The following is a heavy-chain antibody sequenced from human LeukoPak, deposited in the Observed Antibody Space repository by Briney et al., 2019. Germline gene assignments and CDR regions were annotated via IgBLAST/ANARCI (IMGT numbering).Heavy chain of an antibody. CDR3: DTIQVAGTMSFDY. Sequence: GRTLSLSRASSVFTHSGACMTWVRQPPARGLECVSRIKSKSDGGTTDYAARVKRRYTVPSHHHKHTLSLQMNSLQTGAAAVYHCDTIQVAGTMSFDYWGQGALVTVSS. CDR2: IKSKSDGGTT. J-gene: IGHJ4*02. V-gene: IGHV3-15*01. CDR1: VFTHSGAC.